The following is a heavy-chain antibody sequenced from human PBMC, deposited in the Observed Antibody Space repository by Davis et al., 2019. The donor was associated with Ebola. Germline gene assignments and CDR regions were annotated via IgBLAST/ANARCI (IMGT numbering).Heavy chain of an antibody. V-gene: IGHV1-18*01. J-gene: IGHJ4*02. CDR3: ARGRSMVATQVGPRY. CDR2: ISAYNGNT. D-gene: IGHD5-12*01. CDR1: GGTFSSYA. Sequence: ASVKVSCKASGGTFSSYAISWVRQAPGQGLEWMGWISAYNGNTNYAQKLQGRVTMTTDTSTSTAYMELRSLRSDDTAVYYCARGRSMVATQVGPRYWGQGTLVTVSS.